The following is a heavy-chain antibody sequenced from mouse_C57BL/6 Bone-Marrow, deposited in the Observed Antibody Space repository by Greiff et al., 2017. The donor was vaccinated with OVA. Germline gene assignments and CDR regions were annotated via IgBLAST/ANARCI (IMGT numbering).Heavy chain of an antibody. CDR2: ILPSIGRT. CDR3: ARHHYYGSSCYFDV. Sequence: QVQLQQSGSELRSPGSSVKLSCKDFDSEVFPIAYMSWVRQKPGHGFEWIGGILPSIGRTIYGEKFEDKATLDADTLSNTAYLELNSLTSEDSAIYYCARHHYYGSSCYFDVWGTGTTVTVSS. D-gene: IGHD1-1*01. V-gene: IGHV15-2*01. CDR1: DSEVFPIAY. J-gene: IGHJ1*03.